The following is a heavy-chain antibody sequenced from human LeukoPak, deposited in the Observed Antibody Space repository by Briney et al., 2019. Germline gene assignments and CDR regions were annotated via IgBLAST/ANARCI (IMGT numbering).Heavy chain of an antibody. CDR1: GGAVSSGVYS. CDR2: IYHSETT. D-gene: IGHD3-22*01. V-gene: IGHV4-30-2*01. J-gene: IGHJ4*02. Sequence: SQTLSLTCTVSGGAVSSGVYSWSWIRQPPGKGLEWIGYIYHSETTYYNPSLQSRVTISVNRSKNQFSLKLTSVTAADTAVYYCARSRTAYYRYFDSWGQGTLVTVSS. CDR3: ARSRTAYYRYFDS.